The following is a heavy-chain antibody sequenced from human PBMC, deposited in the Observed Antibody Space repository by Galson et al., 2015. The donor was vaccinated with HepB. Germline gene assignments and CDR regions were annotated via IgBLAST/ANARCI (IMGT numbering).Heavy chain of an antibody. CDR1: GGSFSGYY. Sequence: ETLSLTCAVYGGSFSGYYWSWIRQPPGKGLEWLGEINHSGSTNYNPSLKSRVTISVDTSRNHFSLKLSSVTAADTAVYYCARTPQGSSLYGVWGKGTTVTVSS. D-gene: IGHD3-16*02. J-gene: IGHJ6*04. CDR3: ARTPQGSSLYGV. V-gene: IGHV4-34*01. CDR2: INHSGST.